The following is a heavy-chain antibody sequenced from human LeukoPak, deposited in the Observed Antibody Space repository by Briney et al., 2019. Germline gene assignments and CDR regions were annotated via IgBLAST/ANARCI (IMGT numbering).Heavy chain of an antibody. CDR3: ARGEDTAMVTYYFDY. V-gene: IGHV4-30-4*01. J-gene: IGHJ4*02. CDR1: VGSISSGDYY. CDR2: IYYSGST. D-gene: IGHD5-18*01. Sequence: SQTLSLTCTVSVGSISSGDYYWSWIRQPPGKGLEWIGYIYYSGSTYYNPSLKSRVTISVDTSKNQFSLKLSSVTAADTAVYYCARGEDTAMVTYYFDYWGQGTLVTVSS.